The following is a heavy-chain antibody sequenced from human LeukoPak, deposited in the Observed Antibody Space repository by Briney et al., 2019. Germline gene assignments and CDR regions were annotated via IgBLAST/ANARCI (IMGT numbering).Heavy chain of an antibody. D-gene: IGHD1-26*01. CDR3: ARENSGSYREFDY. CDR1: GGSISSYY. CDR2: IYTSGST. Sequence: SETLSLTCTVSGGSISSYYWSWIRQPAGKGLERIGRIYTSGSTNYNVSLKSRVSMSVDTSKNQFSLKLSSVTAADTAVFYCARENSGSYREFDYWGQGTLVTVSS. V-gene: IGHV4-4*07. J-gene: IGHJ4*02.